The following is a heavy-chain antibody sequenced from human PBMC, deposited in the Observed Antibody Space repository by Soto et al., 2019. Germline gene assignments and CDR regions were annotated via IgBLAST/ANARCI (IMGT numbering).Heavy chain of an antibody. CDR1: SDAIAGENW. CDR3: ARVFASGSGWMYYFDF. V-gene: IGHV4-4*02. CDR2: VFHTGDT. J-gene: IGHJ4*02. Sequence: QVQLQESGPGLVKPSETLSLTCTVSSDAIAGENWWSWVRQPPGLGLEWIGGVFHTGDTNYNPSHKSAVTKEGDKSKNQFSLKPFSATAADSAVYYCARVFASGSGWMYYFDFWGQGTLVTVSS. D-gene: IGHD6-19*01.